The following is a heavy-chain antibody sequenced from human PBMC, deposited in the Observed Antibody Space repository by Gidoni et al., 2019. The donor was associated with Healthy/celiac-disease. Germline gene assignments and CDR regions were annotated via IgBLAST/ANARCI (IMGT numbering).Heavy chain of an antibody. CDR2: ISSSSSYR. J-gene: IGHJ4*02. V-gene: IGHV3-21*01. CDR3: ARSMVRGVMDY. CDR1: GFTFSSYS. Sequence: EVQLVESGGGLVKPGGSLRLSCAASGFTFSSYSMNWVRQAPGKGLEWVSSISSSSSYRYYADSVKGRFTISRDNAKNSLYLQMNSLRAEDTAVYYCARSMVRGVMDYWGQGTLVTVSS. D-gene: IGHD3-10*01.